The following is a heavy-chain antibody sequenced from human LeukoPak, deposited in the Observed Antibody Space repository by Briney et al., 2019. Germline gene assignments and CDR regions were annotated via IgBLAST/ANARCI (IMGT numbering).Heavy chain of an antibody. D-gene: IGHD3-10*01. CDR3: ARDGRGSRSPWFDP. CDR1: GGTFSSYA. Sequence: SVKVSCKASGGTFSSYAISWVRQAPGQGLEWMGGIIPIFGTANYAQKLQGRVTMTTDTSTSTAYMELRSLRSDDTAVYYCARDGRGSRSPWFDPWGQGTLVIVSS. V-gene: IGHV1-69*05. J-gene: IGHJ5*02. CDR2: IIPIFGTA.